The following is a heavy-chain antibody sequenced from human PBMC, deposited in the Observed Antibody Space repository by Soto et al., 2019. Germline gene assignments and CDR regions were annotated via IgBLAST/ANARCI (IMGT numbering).Heavy chain of an antibody. J-gene: IGHJ1*01. CDR1: GFTFDDYA. V-gene: IGHV3-9*01. D-gene: IGHD1-26*01. CDR3: AKDWGGASLLRFQH. Sequence: EVQLVESGGGLVQPGRSLRLSCAASGFTFDDYAMHWVRQAPGKGLEWVSGISWNSGSIGYADSVKGRFTISRDNAKNSLYLQMNSLRAEDTALYYCAKDWGGASLLRFQHWGQGNLVTVSS. CDR2: ISWNSGSI.